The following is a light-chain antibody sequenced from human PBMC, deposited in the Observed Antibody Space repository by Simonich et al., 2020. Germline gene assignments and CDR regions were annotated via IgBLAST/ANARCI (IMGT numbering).Light chain of an antibody. CDR3: QQRSNWPPIT. V-gene: IGKV3-15*01. Sequence: EIVMTQSPATLSVSPGERATLSCRASQNVSSNLAWYQQKPGKAPRLLIYGASTRATGIPARYSGSGSGTEFTLTISSLQSEDCAVYYCQQRSNWPPITFGQGTRLEIK. CDR2: GAS. CDR1: QNVSSN. J-gene: IGKJ5*01.